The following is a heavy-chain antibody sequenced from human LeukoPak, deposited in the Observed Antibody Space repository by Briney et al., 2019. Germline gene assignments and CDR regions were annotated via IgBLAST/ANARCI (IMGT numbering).Heavy chain of an antibody. J-gene: IGHJ4*02. Sequence: PSETLSLTCTVSGGSISSYYWSWLRQPPGKGLEWIGYIYYSGSTNYNPSFKNRVTISVDTSKNQFSLKLSSVTAADTAVYYCARYISGTSQVFDYWGRGTLVTVSS. CDR1: GGSISSYY. V-gene: IGHV4-59*01. CDR3: ARYISGTSQVFDY. CDR2: IYYSGST. D-gene: IGHD1-20*01.